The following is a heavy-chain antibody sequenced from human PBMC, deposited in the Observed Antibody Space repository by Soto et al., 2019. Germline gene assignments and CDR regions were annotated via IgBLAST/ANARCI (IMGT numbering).Heavy chain of an antibody. J-gene: IGHJ6*02. Sequence: QPGGSLRLSCAASGFTFSSYAMSWVRQAPGKGLEWVSAISGSGGSTYYADSVKGRFTISRDNSKNTLYLQMNSLRAEDTAVYYCAKDWGRSYYGSGTLGMDVWGQGTTVTVSS. D-gene: IGHD3-10*01. CDR3: AKDWGRSYYGSGTLGMDV. CDR2: ISGSGGST. V-gene: IGHV3-23*01. CDR1: GFTFSSYA.